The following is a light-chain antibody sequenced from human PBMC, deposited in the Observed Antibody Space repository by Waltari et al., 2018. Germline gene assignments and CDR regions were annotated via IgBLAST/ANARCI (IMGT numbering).Light chain of an antibody. Sequence: DIQLTQSPSFLSASVGDSVTITCRASQGISSYLVWYQQKPGKAPKVLIYAASTLQSGVPSRFSGSGSGTEFTLTISSLEPEDFAVYYRQQRSNWPWTFGQGTKVEIK. CDR2: AAS. J-gene: IGKJ1*01. CDR1: QGISSY. V-gene: IGKV1-9*01. CDR3: QQRSNWPWT.